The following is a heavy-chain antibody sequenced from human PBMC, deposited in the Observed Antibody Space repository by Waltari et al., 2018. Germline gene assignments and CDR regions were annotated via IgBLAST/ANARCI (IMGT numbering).Heavy chain of an antibody. CDR2: INAGNGNT. J-gene: IGHJ4*02. V-gene: IGHV1-3*01. D-gene: IGHD3-3*01. CDR3: ARWSDSGYYFDY. CDR1: GYTFTSYA. Sequence: QVQLVQSGAEVKKPGASVKVSCKASGYTFTSYAMHWVRQAPGQRLEWMGWINAGNGNTKYSQKFQGRVTITRDTSASTAYMELSSLRSEDTAVYYCARWSDSGYYFDYWGQGTLVTVSS.